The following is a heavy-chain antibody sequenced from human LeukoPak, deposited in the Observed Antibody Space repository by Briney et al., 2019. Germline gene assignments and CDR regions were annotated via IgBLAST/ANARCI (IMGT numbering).Heavy chain of an antibody. CDR3: VRDFWSGHEDV. D-gene: IGHD3-3*01. Sequence: SETLSLTCTVSGGSISSYYWSWIRQPPGKGLEWIGYIYYSGSTNYNPSLKSRVTISVDTSKNQFSLKLSSVTAADTAVYYCVRDFWSGHEDVWGKGTTVTVSS. CDR1: GGSISSYY. V-gene: IGHV4-59*12. J-gene: IGHJ6*04. CDR2: IYYSGST.